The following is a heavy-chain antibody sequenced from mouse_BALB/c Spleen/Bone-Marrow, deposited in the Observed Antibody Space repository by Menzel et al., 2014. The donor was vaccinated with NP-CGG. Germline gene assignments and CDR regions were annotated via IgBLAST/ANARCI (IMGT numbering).Heavy chain of an antibody. CDR1: GYSFTGYT. J-gene: IGHJ1*01. CDR2: INPYKGGI. CDR3: ARSYDAYYVEYFDV. D-gene: IGHD2-3*01. V-gene: IGHV1-37*01. Sequence: EVQLQQTGPELVKPGASMKISCKASGYSFTGYTMNWVKQSHEKNLEWIGLINPYKGGIRYNQKFKDKATLTVDKSSSTAYMELLSLTSEDSAVYYCARSYDAYYVEYFDVLGPWTTVTVPS.